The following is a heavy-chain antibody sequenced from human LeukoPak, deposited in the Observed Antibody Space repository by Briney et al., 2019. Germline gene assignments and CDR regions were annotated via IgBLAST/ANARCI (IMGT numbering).Heavy chain of an antibody. J-gene: IGHJ4*02. CDR3: AIEGFLKGFDF. D-gene: IGHD3-10*01. CDR2: ITYSGDA. V-gene: IGHV3-23*01. Sequence: GGSLRLSCAASGFTFSSYAMRWVRQAPGKGLEWVPSITYSGDAYYADSVKGRFTISRDNSQNTLYLQMNSLRAEDTAIYYCAIEGFLKGFDFWGQGTLVTVSS. CDR1: GFTFSSYA.